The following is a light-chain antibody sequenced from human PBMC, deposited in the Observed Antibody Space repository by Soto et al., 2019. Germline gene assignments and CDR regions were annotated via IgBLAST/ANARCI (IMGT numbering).Light chain of an antibody. Sequence: IQLTQSPSSLSASVGDRVTITCRASQDISSYLAWYQQKPGKAPNLLIYAAFTLQSGVPSRFSGSGSGTEFTLTISSLQPDDFATYYCQHYNSYSEAFGQGTKVDIK. CDR1: QDISSY. CDR2: AAF. V-gene: IGKV1-9*01. J-gene: IGKJ1*01. CDR3: QHYNSYSEA.